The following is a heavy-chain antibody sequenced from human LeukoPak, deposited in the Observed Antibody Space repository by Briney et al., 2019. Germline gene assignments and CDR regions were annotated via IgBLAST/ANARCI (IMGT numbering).Heavy chain of an antibody. Sequence: RSSETLSLTCSVSDGSINSYYWNWIRRPPGKGLEWIGYIYYNGNTNYSPSLKSRVTMSVDTSKSLFSLKVSSVTAADTAVYYCARGRSNYYGMDVWGQGTTVTVSS. V-gene: IGHV4-59*01. CDR3: ARGRSNYYGMDV. CDR2: IYYNGNT. J-gene: IGHJ6*02. CDR1: DGSINSYY. D-gene: IGHD1-26*01.